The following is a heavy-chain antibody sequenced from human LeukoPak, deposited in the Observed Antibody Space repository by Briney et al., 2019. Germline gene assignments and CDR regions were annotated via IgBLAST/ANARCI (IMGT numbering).Heavy chain of an antibody. CDR2: THYSGST. V-gene: IGHV4-39*07. J-gene: IGHJ6*03. Sequence: SETLSLTCTVSGGSISSSSYYWGWIRQPPGKGLEWIGSTHYSGSTNYNPSLKSRVTISVDTSKNQFSLKLSSVTAADTAVYYCARGYCSGGSCYSYYYYNYMDVWGKGTTVTVSS. CDR1: GGSISSSSYY. CDR3: ARGYCSGGSCYSYYYYNYMDV. D-gene: IGHD2-15*01.